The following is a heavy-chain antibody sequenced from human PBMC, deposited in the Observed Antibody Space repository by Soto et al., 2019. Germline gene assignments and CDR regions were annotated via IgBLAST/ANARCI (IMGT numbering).Heavy chain of an antibody. CDR2: IYHNGTT. J-gene: IGHJ5*02. V-gene: IGHV4-4*02. CDR1: GGSISSTNW. Sequence: SETLSLTCAVSGGSISSTNWWSWVRQPPGKGLEWIGEIYHNGTTNYNPSLKSRVTISVDRSNSQFSLKLYSVTAADTAMYYCARWPNWFDPWGQGTLVTVSS. CDR3: ARWPNWFDP.